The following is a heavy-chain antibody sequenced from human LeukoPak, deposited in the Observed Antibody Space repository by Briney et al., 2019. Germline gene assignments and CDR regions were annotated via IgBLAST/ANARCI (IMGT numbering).Heavy chain of an antibody. D-gene: IGHD6-6*01. CDR2: ISCSGGNS. Sequence: PGGSLRLSCAASGFTFSSYAMSWVRQAPGKGLEWVSTISCSGGNSYSADSVKGRFTISRDNSKNTLYLQMNSLRAEDTAVYYCAKNPGVSARGGFDYWGQGTLVTVSS. CDR3: AKNPGVSARGGFDY. V-gene: IGHV3-23*01. J-gene: IGHJ4*02. CDR1: GFTFSSYA.